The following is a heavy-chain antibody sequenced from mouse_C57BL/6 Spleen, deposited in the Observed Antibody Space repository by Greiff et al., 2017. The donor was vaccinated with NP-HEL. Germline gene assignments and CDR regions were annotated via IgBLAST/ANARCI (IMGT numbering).Heavy chain of an antibody. CDR1: GFTFSSYA. CDR3: ASLTTVVDY. CDR2: ISDGGSYT. V-gene: IGHV5-4*01. J-gene: IGHJ2*01. Sequence: DVHLVESGGGLVKPGGSLKLSCAASGFTFSSYAMSWVRQTPEKRLEWVATISDGGSYTYYPDNVKGRFTISRDNAKNNLYLQMSHLKSEDTAMYYCASLTTVVDYWGQGTTLTVSS. D-gene: IGHD1-1*01.